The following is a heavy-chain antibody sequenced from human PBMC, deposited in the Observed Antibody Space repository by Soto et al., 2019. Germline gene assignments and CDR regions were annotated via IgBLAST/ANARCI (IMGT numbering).Heavy chain of an antibody. Sequence: SVKVSCKASGGTFSIYTISWVRQAPGQGLEWMGRIIPILGIANYAQKFQGRVTITADKSTSTAYMELSSLRSEDTAVYYCASARPDNTGYYYYYMDVWGKGTTVTVSS. CDR3: ASARPDNTGYYYYYMDV. J-gene: IGHJ6*03. CDR2: IIPILGIA. CDR1: GGTFSIYT. V-gene: IGHV1-69*02. D-gene: IGHD2-15*01.